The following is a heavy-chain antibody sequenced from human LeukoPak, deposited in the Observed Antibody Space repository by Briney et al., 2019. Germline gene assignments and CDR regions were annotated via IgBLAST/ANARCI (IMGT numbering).Heavy chain of an antibody. Sequence: PSETLSLNCTVAGYSSSIDYYWVWIRQSPGKGMEWIGSIHRSGSTYYNPSLKSRVTISGDTSKSQFSLRLTSVTAADTAVYYCAGTSSGYYSTDYWGQGTLVTVSS. CDR3: AGTSSGYYSTDY. V-gene: IGHV4-38-2*02. CDR2: IHRSGST. J-gene: IGHJ4*02. D-gene: IGHD5-12*01. CDR1: GYSSSIDYY.